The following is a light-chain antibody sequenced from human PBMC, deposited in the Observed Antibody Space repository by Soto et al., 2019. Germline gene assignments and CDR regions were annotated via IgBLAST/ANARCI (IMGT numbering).Light chain of an antibody. CDR3: GTWDSTLSAGL. J-gene: IGLJ1*01. V-gene: IGLV1-51*01. CDR1: GSNIGKNY. Sequence: QSVLTQPPSVSAAPGQKVTISCSGSGSNIGKNYVSWYQLLPGTAPKLLIYDDVKRPSGIPDRFSASKSGTSATLDITGLQTGDEADYYCGTWDSTLSAGLFGTGTKVT. CDR2: DDV.